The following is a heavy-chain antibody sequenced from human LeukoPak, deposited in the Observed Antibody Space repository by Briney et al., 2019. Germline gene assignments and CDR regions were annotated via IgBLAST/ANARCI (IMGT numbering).Heavy chain of an antibody. D-gene: IGHD4-17*01. J-gene: IGHJ2*01. CDR1: GFTFESYT. Sequence: PGTSLRLSCAASGFTFESYTIHWVRQAPGKGLEWVALISYGGSNKYYIDSVKGRFTISRDNAKNTLYLQMNSLRAEDTAVYYCVREDYNDSGWYFDLWGRGTLVTVSS. V-gene: IGHV3-30-3*01. CDR2: ISYGGSNK. CDR3: VREDYNDSGWYFDL.